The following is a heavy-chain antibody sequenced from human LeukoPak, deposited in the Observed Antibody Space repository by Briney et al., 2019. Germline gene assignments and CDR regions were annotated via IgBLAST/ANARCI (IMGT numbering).Heavy chain of an antibody. CDR3: ARVADYYDSSGYPDAFDI. J-gene: IGHJ3*02. CDR1: GFTVSSNY. D-gene: IGHD3-22*01. Sequence: PGGSLRLSCAASGFTVSSNYMSWVRQAPGKGLEWVSVIYSGGSTYNADSVKGRFTISRDNSKNTLYLQMNSLRAEDTAVYYCARVADYYDSSGYPDAFDIWGQGTMVTVSS. V-gene: IGHV3-53*01. CDR2: IYSGGST.